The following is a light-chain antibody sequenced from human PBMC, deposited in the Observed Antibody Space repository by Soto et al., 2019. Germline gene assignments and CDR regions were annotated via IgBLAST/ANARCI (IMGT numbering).Light chain of an antibody. J-gene: IGKJ1*01. V-gene: IGKV3-20*01. CDR2: GAS. CDR3: QQYGSFRT. CDR1: QSVSSSY. Sequence: EIVLTQSPGTLSLSPGERATLSCSASQSVSSSYLAWYQQKPGQAPRLLIYGASSRATGIPDRFSGSGSGTDFTLTISRLEPEDFSVYYCQQYGSFRTFGQGTKVEIK.